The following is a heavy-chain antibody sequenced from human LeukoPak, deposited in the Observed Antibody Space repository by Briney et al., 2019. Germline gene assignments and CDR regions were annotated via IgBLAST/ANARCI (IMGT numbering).Heavy chain of an antibody. J-gene: IGHJ6*03. D-gene: IGHD3-22*01. CDR1: GYTFTSYD. V-gene: IGHV1-8*01. Sequence: ASVKVSCKASGYTFTSYDINWVRQATGQGLELRGWMNPNSGNTGYAQKFQGRVTMTRNTSISTAYMELSSLRSEDTAVYYCAARPYYYDSSGYLGGGYYYMDVWGKGTTVTVSS. CDR2: MNPNSGNT. CDR3: AARPYYYDSSGYLGGGYYYMDV.